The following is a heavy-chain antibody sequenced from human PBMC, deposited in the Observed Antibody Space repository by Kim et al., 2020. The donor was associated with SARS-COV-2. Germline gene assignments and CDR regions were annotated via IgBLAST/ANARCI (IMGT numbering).Heavy chain of an antibody. D-gene: IGHD3-22*01. J-gene: IGHJ4*02. V-gene: IGHV1-8*01. Sequence: ASVKVSCKASGYTFTSYDINWVRQATGQGLEWMGWMNPNSGNTGYAQKFQGRVTMTRNTSISTAYMELSSLRSEDTAVYYCARVEGGEYYYDIFPRHWGQGTLVTVSS. CDR2: MNPNSGNT. CDR3: ARVEGGEYYYDIFPRH. CDR1: GYTFTSYD.